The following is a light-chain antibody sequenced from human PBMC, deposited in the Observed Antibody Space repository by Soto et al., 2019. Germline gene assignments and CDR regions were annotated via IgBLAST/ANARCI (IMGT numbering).Light chain of an antibody. V-gene: IGLV2-14*01. Sequence: QSVLTQSASVSGSPGQSITISCTGTSSDVGGYNFVSWYQHHPGKAPKLLIYDVSNRPSGVSDRFSGSKSGNTASLTISGLQAEDEADYYCSSKTSSSAYVVLGGGTKLTVL. CDR1: SSDVGGYNF. CDR2: DVS. J-gene: IGLJ2*01. CDR3: SSKTSSSAYVV.